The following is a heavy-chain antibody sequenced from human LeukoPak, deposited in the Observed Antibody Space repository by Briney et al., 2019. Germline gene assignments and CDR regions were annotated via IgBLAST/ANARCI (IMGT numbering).Heavy chain of an antibody. CDR1: GGTFSSYT. J-gene: IGHJ4*02. V-gene: IGHV1-69*04. CDR3: ARDLSHQLLLFDY. CDR2: IIPILGFA. Sequence: SVKVSCKASGGTFSSYTISWVRQAPGQGLEWMGRIIPILGFANYAQKFHGGVTITADKSTSTAYMELTSLRSEDTAVYYCARDLSHQLLLFDYWGQGTLVTVSS. D-gene: IGHD2-2*01.